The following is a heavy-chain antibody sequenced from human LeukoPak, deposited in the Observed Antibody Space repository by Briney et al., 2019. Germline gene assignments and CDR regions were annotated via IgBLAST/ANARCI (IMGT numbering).Heavy chain of an antibody. CDR2: MNPNSGNT. J-gene: IGHJ4*02. CDR1: GYTFTSYD. Sequence: WASVKVSCKASGYTFTSYDINWVRQATGQGLEWVGWMNPNSGNTDSAQKFQGRVTMTRDTSISTAYMELSSLRPEDTAIYYCARAAGDLDYWGQGTLVTVSS. V-gene: IGHV1-8*01. CDR3: ARAAGDLDY.